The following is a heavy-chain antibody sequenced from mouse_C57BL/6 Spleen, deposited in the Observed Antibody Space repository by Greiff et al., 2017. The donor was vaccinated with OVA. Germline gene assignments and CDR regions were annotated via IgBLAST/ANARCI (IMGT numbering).Heavy chain of an antibody. J-gene: IGHJ4*01. CDR1: GFTFTDYY. V-gene: IGHV7-3*01. CDR2: LRNKANGYTT. D-gene: IGHD2-1*01. CDR3: ATAGNYESYYAMDY. Sequence: EVQRVESGGGLVQPGGSLSLSCAASGFTFTDYYMSWVRQPPGTALEWLGFLRNKANGYTTEYSASVKGRFTISRDNSQSILYLQLNALRAADSAPYYCATAGNYESYYAMDYWGQGTSVTVSS.